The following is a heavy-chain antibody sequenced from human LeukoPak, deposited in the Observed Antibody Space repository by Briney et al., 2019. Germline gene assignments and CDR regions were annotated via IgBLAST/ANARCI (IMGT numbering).Heavy chain of an antibody. CDR2: IRYDGSNK. D-gene: IGHD3-10*01. V-gene: IGHV3-30*02. Sequence: GGTLRLSCAASGFTFSSYGMHWVRQAPGKGLEWVAFIRYDGSNKYYADSVKGRFTISRDNSKNTLYLQMNSLRAEDTAVYYCAKGSGEYGYYGSGSYIFDYWGQGTLVTVPS. CDR1: GFTFSSYG. CDR3: AKGSGEYGYYGSGSYIFDY. J-gene: IGHJ4*02.